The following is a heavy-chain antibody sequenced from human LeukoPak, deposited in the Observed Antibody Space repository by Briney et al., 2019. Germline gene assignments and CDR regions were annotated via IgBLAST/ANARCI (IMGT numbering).Heavy chain of an antibody. CDR3: ARTDGSGSYYFDY. J-gene: IGHJ4*02. D-gene: IGHD3-10*01. CDR1: GFTFSSYS. Sequence: GGSLRLSCAASGFTFSSYSMNWVRQAPGKGLEWVSSISSSSSYIYYADSVKGRFTISRDNAKNSLYLQMNSLRAEDTAVYYRARTDGSGSYYFDYWGQGTLVTVSS. CDR2: ISSSSSYI. V-gene: IGHV3-21*01.